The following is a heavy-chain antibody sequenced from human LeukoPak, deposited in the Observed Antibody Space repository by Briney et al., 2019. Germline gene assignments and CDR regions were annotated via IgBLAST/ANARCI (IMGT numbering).Heavy chain of an antibody. D-gene: IGHD3-3*01. CDR3: ARGGYYDFWSGYYPFHY. V-gene: IGHV1-2*02. J-gene: IGHJ4*02. CDR1: GYTFTGYY. Sequence: ASVKVSCKASGYTFTGYYMHWVRQAPGQGLEWMGWINPNSGGTNYAQKFQGRVTMTRDTSISTAYMELSSLRSDDTAVYYCARGGYYDFWSGYYPFHYWGQGTLVTVSS. CDR2: INPNSGGT.